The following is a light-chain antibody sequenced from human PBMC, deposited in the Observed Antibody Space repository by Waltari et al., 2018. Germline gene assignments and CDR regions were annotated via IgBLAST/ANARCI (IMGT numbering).Light chain of an antibody. CDR2: HAS. V-gene: IGKV3-20*01. CDR3: QKYVNLPAT. J-gene: IGKJ1*01. CDR1: QSVDKY. Sequence: EIVLTQSPGILSLSPGERATLSCRPSQSVDKYLAWYQQKPGQAPRLLIYHASISATGIPDRFSGSGSGTDFSLTISRLEPDDFAVYYCQKYVNLPATFGQGTKVEIK.